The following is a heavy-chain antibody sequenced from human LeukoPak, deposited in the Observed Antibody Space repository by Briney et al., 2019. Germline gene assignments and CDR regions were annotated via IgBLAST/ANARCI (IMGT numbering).Heavy chain of an antibody. J-gene: IGHJ4*02. Sequence: ASVKVSCKASGYTFTSYDINWVRQATGQGLEWMGWMNPNSGNTGYAQKFQGGVTMTRNTSISTAYMELSSLRSEDTAVYYCARVRGDYFDYYGSGSYDYWGQGTLVTVSS. CDR1: GYTFTSYD. CDR3: ARVRGDYFDYYGSGSYDY. D-gene: IGHD3-10*01. V-gene: IGHV1-8*01. CDR2: MNPNSGNT.